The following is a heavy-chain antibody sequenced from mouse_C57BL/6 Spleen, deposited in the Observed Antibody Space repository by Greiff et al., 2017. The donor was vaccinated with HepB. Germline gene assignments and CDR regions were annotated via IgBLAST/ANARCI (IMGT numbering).Heavy chain of an antibody. D-gene: IGHD2-4*01. CDR2: IYWDDDK. CDR1: GFSLSTSGMG. V-gene: IGHV8-12*01. J-gene: IGHJ1*03. CDR3: ARREKGLRYWYFDV. Sequence: QVTLKVSGPGILQSSQTLSLTCSFSGFSLSTSGMGVSWIRQPSGKGLEWLAHIYWDDDKRYNPSLKSRLTISKDTSRNQVFLKITSVDTADTATYYWARREKGLRYWYFDVWGTGTTVTVSS.